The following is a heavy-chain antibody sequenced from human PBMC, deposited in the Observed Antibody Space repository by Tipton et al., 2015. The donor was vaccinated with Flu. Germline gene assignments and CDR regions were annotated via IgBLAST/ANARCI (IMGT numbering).Heavy chain of an antibody. J-gene: IGHJ4*02. CDR1: GYTFTGYY. D-gene: IGHD3-10*01. CDR2: FNPNSGGT. CDR3: ARDSITMVQGVPFDY. Sequence: QLVQSGAEVKKPGASVKVSCKASGYTFTGYYMHWVRQAPGQGLEWMGRFNPNSGGTNYAQKFQGRVTMTRDTSISTAYMELSRLRSDDTAVYYCARDSITMVQGVPFDYWGQGTLVTVSS. V-gene: IGHV1-2*06.